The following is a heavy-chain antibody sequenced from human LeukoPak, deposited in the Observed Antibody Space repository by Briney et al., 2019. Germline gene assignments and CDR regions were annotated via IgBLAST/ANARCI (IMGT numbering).Heavy chain of an antibody. CDR3: ARTPGILLFDY. D-gene: IGHD5-18*01. Sequence: PGGSLRLSCAASGFTFSRHWMSWVRQAPGKGLEWVANIKRDVSEKYYVDSVKGRFTISRDNAKNSLYLQMNSLTAEDTAVYYCARTPGILLFDYWGQGTPVTVSS. J-gene: IGHJ4*02. CDR1: GFTFSRHW. CDR2: IKRDVSEK. V-gene: IGHV3-7*05.